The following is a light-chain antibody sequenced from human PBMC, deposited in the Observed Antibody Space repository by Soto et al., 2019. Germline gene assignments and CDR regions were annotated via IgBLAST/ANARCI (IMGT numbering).Light chain of an antibody. J-gene: IGLJ2*01. CDR2: LNSDGSH. V-gene: IGLV4-69*01. CDR3: QTWGTGIQDVV. Sequence: QPVLTQSPSASASLGASVKLTCTLSSGHSSYAIAWHQQQPEKGPRYLMKLNSDGSHNKGDGIPDRFSGSSSGAERYLTISSLQSEDEADYYCQTWGTGIQDVVFGGGTKLTVL. CDR1: SGHSSYA.